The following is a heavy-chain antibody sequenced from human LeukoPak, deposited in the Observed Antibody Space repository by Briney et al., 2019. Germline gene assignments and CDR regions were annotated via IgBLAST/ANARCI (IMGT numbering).Heavy chain of an antibody. CDR3: ARTYYYESSGHYHYFDY. D-gene: IGHD3-22*01. Sequence: ASVKVSCKASGYTFTSYGISWVRQAPGQGLEWMGWISAYNGNTNYPQKLQGRVTMTTDTSTSTAYMELRSLRSDDTAVYYCARTYYYESSGHYHYFDYWGQGTLVTVSS. CDR1: GYTFTSYG. J-gene: IGHJ4*02. V-gene: IGHV1-18*01. CDR2: ISAYNGNT.